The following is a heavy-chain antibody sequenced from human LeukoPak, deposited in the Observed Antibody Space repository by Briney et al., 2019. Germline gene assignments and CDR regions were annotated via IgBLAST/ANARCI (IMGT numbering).Heavy chain of an antibody. CDR1: GYSINNYW. CDR3: ARQEYCSGGSCYTWFDP. V-gene: IGHV5-51*01. J-gene: IGHJ5*02. Sequence: GESLKISCQGSGYSINNYWIGWVRQTPGKGLEWMGIIYPADSDIRYSPSFQGQVTISADKSISTAYLQWSSLKASDTAMYYCARQEYCSGGSCYTWFDPWGQGTLVTVSP. D-gene: IGHD2-15*01. CDR2: IYPADSDI.